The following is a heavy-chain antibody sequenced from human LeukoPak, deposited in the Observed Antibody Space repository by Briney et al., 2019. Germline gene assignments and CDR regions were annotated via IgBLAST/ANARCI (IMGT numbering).Heavy chain of an antibody. CDR3: ANPVVFSDPYYYGMDV. Sequence: PGGSLRLSCAASGFTFSSYAMHWVRQAPGKGLEWVAVIWYDGSNKYYADSVKGRFTISRDNSKNTLYLQMNSLRAEDTAVYYCANPVVFSDPYYYGMDVWGQGTTVTVSS. CDR2: IWYDGSNK. CDR1: GFTFSSYA. J-gene: IGHJ6*02. D-gene: IGHD2-8*02. V-gene: IGHV3-30*02.